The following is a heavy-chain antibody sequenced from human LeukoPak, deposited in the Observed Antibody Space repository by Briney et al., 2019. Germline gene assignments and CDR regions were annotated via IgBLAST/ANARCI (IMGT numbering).Heavy chain of an antibody. V-gene: IGHV3-7*03. D-gene: IGHD3-16*01. CDR1: GFIFKDYW. CDR2: IKQDGSEK. J-gene: IGHJ6*02. Sequence: PGGSLRLSCAASGFIFKDYWMIWVRQAPGKGLEWVANIKQDGSEKYYVDSVKGRFTISRDNAKNSLYLQMSNLRAEDTAVYFCARGGGLDVWGQGATVTVSS. CDR3: ARGGGLDV.